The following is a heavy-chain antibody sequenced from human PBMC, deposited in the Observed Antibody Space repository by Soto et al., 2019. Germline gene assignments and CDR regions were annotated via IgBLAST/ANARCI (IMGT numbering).Heavy chain of an antibody. Sequence: PSETLSLTCTVSGGSVSSGSYYWSWIRQPPGKGLEWFGYIYYSGSTNYNPSLKSRVTISVDTSKNQFSLKLYPVTAADTAVYYCARQGDILTGYHYYFDYWGQGTLVTVSS. D-gene: IGHD3-9*01. V-gene: IGHV4-61*01. CDR3: ARQGDILTGYHYYFDY. CDR1: GGSVSSGSYY. J-gene: IGHJ4*02. CDR2: IYYSGST.